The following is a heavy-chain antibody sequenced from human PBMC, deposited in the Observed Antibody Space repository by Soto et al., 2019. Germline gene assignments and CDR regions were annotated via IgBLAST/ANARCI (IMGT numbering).Heavy chain of an antibody. V-gene: IGHV1-58*02. CDR3: AAGPLEWLRNDAFDI. CDR1: GFTFTSSA. J-gene: IGHJ3*02. D-gene: IGHD3-3*01. CDR2: IVVGSGNT. Sequence: ASVKVACKASGFTFTSSARQWVRQANRQRLEWIGWIVVGSGNTNYAQKFQERVTITRDMSTSTAYMELSSLRSEDTAVYYCAAGPLEWLRNDAFDIWGQGTMVTVSS.